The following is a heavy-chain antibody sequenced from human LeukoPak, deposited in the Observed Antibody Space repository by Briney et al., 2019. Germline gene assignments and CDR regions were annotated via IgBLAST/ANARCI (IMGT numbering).Heavy chain of an antibody. V-gene: IGHV3-21*01. CDR2: IGGSSSSI. J-gene: IGHJ3*02. CDR3: AREELEAFDI. Sequence: GGSLRLSCAASGFTFSTYSMNWVRQAPGKGLEWVSSIGGSSSSIHYADSVKGRFTISRDNTKNSLYLQMNSLRAEDTAVYFCAREELEAFDIWGQGTMVTVSS. D-gene: IGHD3-3*01. CDR1: GFTFSTYS.